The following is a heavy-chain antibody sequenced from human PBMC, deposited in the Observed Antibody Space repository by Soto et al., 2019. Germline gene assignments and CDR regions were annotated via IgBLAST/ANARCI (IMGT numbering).Heavy chain of an antibody. D-gene: IGHD1-26*01. V-gene: IGHV4-59*08. CDR1: GGSISSYY. Sequence: PSETLSLTCTVSGGSISSYYWSWIRQPPGKGLEWIGYIYYSGSTNYNPSLKSRVTISVDTSKNQFSLKLSSVTAADTAVYYCARRWYRSRFEPWGQGTLVTVSS. J-gene: IGHJ5*02. CDR2: IYYSGST. CDR3: ARRWYRSRFEP.